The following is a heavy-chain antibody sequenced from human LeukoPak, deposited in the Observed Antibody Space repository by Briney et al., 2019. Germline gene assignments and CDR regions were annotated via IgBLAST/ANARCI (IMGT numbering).Heavy chain of an antibody. CDR1: GFTFGDYA. CDR3: TRESYSYDY. Sequence: GGSLRLSCTASGFTFGDYAMSWVRQAPGKGLEWVGFIRSKAYGGTTEYAASVKGRFTISRDDSKSIAYLQMNSLKTEDTAVYYRTRESYSYDYWGQGTLVTVSS. CDR2: IRSKAYGGTT. V-gene: IGHV3-49*04. J-gene: IGHJ4*02.